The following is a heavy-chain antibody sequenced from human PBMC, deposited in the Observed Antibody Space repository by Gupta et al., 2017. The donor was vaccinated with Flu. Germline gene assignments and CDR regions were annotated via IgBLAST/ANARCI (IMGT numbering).Heavy chain of an antibody. V-gene: IGHV4-30-2*04. J-gene: IGHJ3*02. CDR2: TYKSGTT. D-gene: IGHD6-19*01. Sequence: GYTYKSGTTEYNPSLKSRVAISVDSFKNQFSLRVSFVTAADTAVYYCARDGSGRSFQIWGQGTMVTVSS. CDR3: ARDGSGRSFQI.